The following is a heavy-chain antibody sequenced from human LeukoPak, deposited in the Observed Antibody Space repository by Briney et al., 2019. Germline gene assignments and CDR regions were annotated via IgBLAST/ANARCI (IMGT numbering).Heavy chain of an antibody. Sequence: PSETLSLTCTVSGGSISSYYWSWIRQPPGKGLEWIGYIYYSGSTNYNPSLKSRVTISVDTSKNQFSLKLSSVTAADTAVYHCARDGGNGQYYFDYWGQGTLVTVSS. J-gene: IGHJ4*02. CDR3: ARDGGNGQYYFDY. V-gene: IGHV4-59*01. CDR1: GGSISSYY. CDR2: IYYSGST. D-gene: IGHD4-23*01.